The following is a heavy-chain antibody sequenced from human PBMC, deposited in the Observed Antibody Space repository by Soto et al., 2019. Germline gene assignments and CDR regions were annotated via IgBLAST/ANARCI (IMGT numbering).Heavy chain of an antibody. CDR1: GFTLGSYN. D-gene: IGHD3-3*01. Sequence: PGGSLRLSCVASGFTLGSYNMNWVRQAPGKGLEWVSTISRSTTYIYYADSVKGRFTISRDNARNSLYLHIDRLRPEDTGLYYCAKDSRLPGFGLLIHAFDLWGHGTMVTVSS. V-gene: IGHV3-21*01. J-gene: IGHJ3*01. CDR3: AKDSRLPGFGLLIHAFDL. CDR2: ISRSTTYI.